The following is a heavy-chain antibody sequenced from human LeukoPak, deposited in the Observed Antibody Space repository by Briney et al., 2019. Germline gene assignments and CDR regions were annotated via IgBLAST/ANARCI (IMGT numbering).Heavy chain of an antibody. CDR2: INPSGGST. CDR1: GYTFTSYY. Sequence: GASVKVSCKASGYTFTSYYMHWVRQAPGQGLEWMGIINPSGGSTSYAQKFQGKVTMTRDTSTSTVYMELSSLRSEDTAVYYCARDMSDRYYFDYWGQGTLVTVSS. CDR3: ARDMSDRYYFDY. J-gene: IGHJ4*02. D-gene: IGHD1-14*01. V-gene: IGHV1-46*01.